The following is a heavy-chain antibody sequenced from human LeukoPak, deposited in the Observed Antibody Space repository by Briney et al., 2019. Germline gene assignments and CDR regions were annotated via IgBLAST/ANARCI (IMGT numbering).Heavy chain of an antibody. Sequence: KPADTLSLTHALSNASINRLFWMGLAHPPGGGRVGLGYTYYRGRTNYNHSLKSRVTISLDTSKNQFSLKLSSVTAADTAVYYCARVGYDILTGYKRNDYYIDVWGKGTTVTVSS. D-gene: IGHD3-9*01. J-gene: IGHJ6*03. CDR2: TYYRGRT. CDR1: NASINRLF. CDR3: ARVGYDILTGYKRNDYYIDV. V-gene: IGHV4-59*07.